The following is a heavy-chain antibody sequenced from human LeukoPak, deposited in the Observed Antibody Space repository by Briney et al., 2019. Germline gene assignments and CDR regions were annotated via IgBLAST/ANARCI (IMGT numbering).Heavy chain of an antibody. V-gene: IGHV1-2*02. D-gene: IGHD2-21*02. CDR1: GYTFTGYY. Sequence: ASVKVSCKASGYTFTGYYMHWVRQAPGQGLEWMGWINPNSGGTNYAQKFQGRVTLTADTSTSTAYMELRSLTSDDTAVYYCARDPIVVVTAISSLRFDSWGQGTLVTVSS. CDR2: INPNSGGT. J-gene: IGHJ4*02. CDR3: ARDPIVVVTAISSLRFDS.